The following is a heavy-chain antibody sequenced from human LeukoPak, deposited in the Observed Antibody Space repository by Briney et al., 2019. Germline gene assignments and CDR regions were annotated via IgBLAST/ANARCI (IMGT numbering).Heavy chain of an antibody. Sequence: PSETLSLTCTVSGGSISSSTYYGGWIRQPPGKGLEWIGSMYYSGSTYYNPSLKSRVTISVDTSKNEFSLKLRSVTAADTAVYYCASHRRISWFLDYWGQGTPVTVSS. CDR2: MYYSGST. D-gene: IGHD3-10*01. J-gene: IGHJ4*02. V-gene: IGHV4-39*01. CDR3: ASHRRISWFLDY. CDR1: GGSISSSTYY.